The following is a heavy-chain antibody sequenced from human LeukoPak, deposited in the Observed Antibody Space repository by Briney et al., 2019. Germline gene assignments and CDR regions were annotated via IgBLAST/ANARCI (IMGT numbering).Heavy chain of an antibody. V-gene: IGHV3-7*03. CDR1: AFIFSGHW. J-gene: IGHJ4*02. Sequence: PGGSLRLSCEGSAFIFSGHWMNWVRQTPGKGLEWVASIKEDGSERQYVDSVKGRFSISRDNTKGSLFLQLNSLRAEDTAVYYCAGSCPNCPFDYWGQGTLVTVSS. CDR3: AGSCPNCPFDY. D-gene: IGHD1-26*01. CDR2: IKEDGSER.